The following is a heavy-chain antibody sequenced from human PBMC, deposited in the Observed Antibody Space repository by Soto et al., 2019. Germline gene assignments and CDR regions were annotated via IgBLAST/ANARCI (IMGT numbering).Heavy chain of an antibody. CDR2: IFSNDEK. V-gene: IGHV2-26*01. CDR1: GFSLSNAGMG. D-gene: IGHD2-15*01. J-gene: IGHJ5*02. Sequence: QVTLKESGPVLVKPTETLTLTCTVSGFSLSNAGMGVSWIRQPPGKALEWLAHIFSNDEKRFSTSLKNRLTIPNHTSNSQVVLIMTHMDPVDTATYYCAQTEDGGRSRTPAGWFDAWGQGTLVTVSS. CDR3: AQTEDGGRSRTPAGWFDA.